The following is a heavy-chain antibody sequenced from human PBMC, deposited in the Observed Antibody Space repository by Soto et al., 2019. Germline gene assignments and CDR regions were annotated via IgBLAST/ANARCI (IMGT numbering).Heavy chain of an antibody. Sequence: GGSLRLSCAASGFTFSSYSMNWVRQAPGKGLEWVSSISSSSSYIYYADSVKGRFTISRDNAKNSLYLQMNSLRAEDTAVYYCARGFHTTYSLRATFDYWGQGTLVTVSS. V-gene: IGHV3-21*01. J-gene: IGHJ4*02. CDR3: ARGFHTTYSLRATFDY. CDR2: ISSSSSYI. D-gene: IGHD4-17*01. CDR1: GFTFSSYS.